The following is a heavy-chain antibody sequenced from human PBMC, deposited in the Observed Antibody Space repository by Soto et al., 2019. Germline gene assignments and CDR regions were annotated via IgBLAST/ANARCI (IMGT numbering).Heavy chain of an antibody. CDR3: ARGRKAGVLPAAAWGNNWFDP. V-gene: IGHV1-69*01. J-gene: IGHJ5*02. CDR1: GGTFSSYA. Sequence: QVQLVQSGAEVKKPGSSVKVSCKASGGTFSSYAISWVRQAPGQGLEWMGGIIPIFGTANYAQKFQGRVTITADESTSTAYMELSSLRSEYTAVYYCARGRKAGVLPAAAWGNNWFDPWGQGTLVTVSS. CDR2: IIPIFGTA. D-gene: IGHD2-2*01.